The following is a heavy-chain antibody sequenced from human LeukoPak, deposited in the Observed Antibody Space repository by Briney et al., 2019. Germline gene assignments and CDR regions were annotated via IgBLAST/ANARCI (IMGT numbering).Heavy chain of an antibody. V-gene: IGHV3-21*01. CDR2: ISSSSSYI. CDR3: ARDVLPRITMIVVVKRNDAFDI. CDR1: GFTFSSYS. J-gene: IGHJ3*02. Sequence: PGGSLRLSCAASGFTFSSYSMTWVRQAPGKGLEWVSSISSSSSYIYYADSVKGRFTISRDNAKNSLYLQMNSLRAEDTAVYYCARDVLPRITMIVVVKRNDAFDIWGQGTMVTVSS. D-gene: IGHD3-22*01.